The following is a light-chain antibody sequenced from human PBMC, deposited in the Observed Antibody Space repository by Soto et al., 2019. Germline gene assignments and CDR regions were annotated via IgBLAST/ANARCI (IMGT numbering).Light chain of an antibody. CDR1: SSDVGAYNY. J-gene: IGLJ1*01. CDR3: SSYTSTGTRV. CDR2: EVS. V-gene: IGLV2-14*01. Sequence: QSALTQPASVSGSPGQSITISCTGTSSDVGAYNYVAWYQQYPGKAPKLMIYEVSNRPSGVSNRFSGSKSGNTAFLTISGLQAEDEADYYCSSYTSTGTRVFGTGTKGTVL.